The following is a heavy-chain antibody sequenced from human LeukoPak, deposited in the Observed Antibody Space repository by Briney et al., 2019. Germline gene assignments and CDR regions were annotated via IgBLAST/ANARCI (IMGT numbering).Heavy chain of an antibody. CDR3: ARDLRFFAIDY. D-gene: IGHD3-3*01. Sequence: PGGSLRLSCAASGFTFSSYGMHWVRQAPGKGLEWVAVIWYDGSNKYYADSVKGRFTISRDNSKNTLYLQMNSLRAEDTAVYYCARDLRFFAIDYWGQGTLVTVSS. J-gene: IGHJ4*02. CDR1: GFTFSSYG. V-gene: IGHV3-33*08. CDR2: IWYDGSNK.